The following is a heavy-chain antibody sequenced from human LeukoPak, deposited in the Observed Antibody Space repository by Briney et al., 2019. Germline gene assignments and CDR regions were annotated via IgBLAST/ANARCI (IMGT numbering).Heavy chain of an antibody. CDR2: IYYSGST. V-gene: IGHV4-34*01. CDR1: GGSFSGYY. CDR3: ARDGEWLVPFDY. J-gene: IGHJ4*02. D-gene: IGHD6-19*01. Sequence: SETLSLTCAVYGGSFSGYYWSWIRQPPGKGLEWIGSIYYSGSTYYNPSLKSRVTISVDTSKNRFSLKLSSVTAADTAVYYCARDGEWLVPFDYWGQGTLVTVSS.